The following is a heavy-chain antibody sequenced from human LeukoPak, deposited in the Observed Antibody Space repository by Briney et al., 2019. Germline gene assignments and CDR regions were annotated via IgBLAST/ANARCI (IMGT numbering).Heavy chain of an antibody. Sequence: GGSLRLSCAASGFTFSSYAMSWVRQAPGKGLEWVSGISSSGSFTYYADSVKGRFAISRDNSKNTLYLHMNSLRAGGTAVYFCARLPTTVSFFDYWGQGTLVSVSS. CDR3: ARLPTTVSFFDY. V-gene: IGHV3-23*01. J-gene: IGHJ4*02. D-gene: IGHD4-17*01. CDR1: GFTFSSYA. CDR2: ISSSGSFT.